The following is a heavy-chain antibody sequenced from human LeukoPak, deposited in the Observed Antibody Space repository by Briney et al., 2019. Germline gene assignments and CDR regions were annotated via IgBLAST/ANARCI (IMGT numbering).Heavy chain of an antibody. CDR3: ARAGEGSGSYYKPYYYYYYGMDV. CDR2: INTNTGNP. J-gene: IGHJ6*02. V-gene: IGHV7-4-1*02. D-gene: IGHD3-10*01. CDR1: GYTFTSYA. Sequence: ASVKVSCKASGYTFTSYAMNWVRQAPGQGLEWMGWINTNTGNPTYAQGFTGRFVFSLDTSVSTAYLQISSLKAEDTAVYYCARAGEGSGSYYKPYYYYYYGMDVWGQGTTVTVSS.